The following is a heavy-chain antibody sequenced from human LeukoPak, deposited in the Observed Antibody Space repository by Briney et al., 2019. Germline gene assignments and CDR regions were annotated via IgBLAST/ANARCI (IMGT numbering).Heavy chain of an antibody. CDR2: ISYDGSNK. V-gene: IGHV3-30*03. CDR3: ARSLYNWNDLVAYAFDI. CDR1: GFTFSSYG. J-gene: IGHJ3*02. D-gene: IGHD1-20*01. Sequence: GGSLRLSCAASGFTFSSYGMHSVRQAPSKWLDSVAVISYDGSNKYYSDSVKGRFTIYRDHAKNLLYLQMNSLRAEDTAVYYCARSLYNWNDLVAYAFDIWGQGTMVTVSS.